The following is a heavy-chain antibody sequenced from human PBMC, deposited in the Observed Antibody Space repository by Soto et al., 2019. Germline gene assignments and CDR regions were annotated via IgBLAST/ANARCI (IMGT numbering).Heavy chain of an antibody. J-gene: IGHJ6*02. V-gene: IGHV3-30-3*01. Sequence: QVQLVESGGGVVQPGRSLRLSCAASGFTFSSYAMYWFRQAPGKGLEWMTVISYDGNNKYYADSVKGRFTISRDNSKNTLYLQMNSLRAEYTAVYYCARAGCDGGSCYTLVGLRYGMDVWGQGTTVTVSS. CDR1: GFTFSSYA. CDR3: ARAGCDGGSCYTLVGLRYGMDV. D-gene: IGHD2-15*01. CDR2: ISYDGNNK.